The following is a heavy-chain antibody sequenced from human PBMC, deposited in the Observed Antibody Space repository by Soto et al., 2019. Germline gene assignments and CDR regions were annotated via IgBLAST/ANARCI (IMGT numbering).Heavy chain of an antibody. CDR1: GGSISSGGYS. D-gene: IGHD1-1*01. V-gene: IGHV4-30-2*01. CDR2: IYHRGST. Sequence: QLQLQESGSGLVRPSQTLSLTCAVSGGSISSGGYSWNWIRQPPGNGLEWIGYIYHRGSTLYNPSLKSRVTISVDKSKNQFSLKLSSVTAADTAVYYCARDQLEGNWFDPWGQGTLVTVSS. J-gene: IGHJ5*02. CDR3: ARDQLEGNWFDP.